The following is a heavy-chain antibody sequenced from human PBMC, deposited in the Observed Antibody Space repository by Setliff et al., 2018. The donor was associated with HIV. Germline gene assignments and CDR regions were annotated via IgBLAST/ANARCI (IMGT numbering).Heavy chain of an antibody. J-gene: IGHJ4*02. D-gene: IGHD3-22*01. Sequence: SETLSLTCTVSGGSISSYYWSWIRQPPGKGLEWIGYIYTSGSTNYNPSLKSRVTISVDTSKNQFSLKLSSVTAADTAVYYCARGSYYYDSSGYYYYVDYWGQGTLVTVSS. V-gene: IGHV4-4*08. CDR2: IYTSGST. CDR1: GGSISSYY. CDR3: ARGSYYYDSSGYYYYVDY.